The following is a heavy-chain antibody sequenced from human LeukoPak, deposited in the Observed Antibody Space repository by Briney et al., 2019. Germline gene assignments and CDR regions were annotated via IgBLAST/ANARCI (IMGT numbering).Heavy chain of an antibody. CDR2: ISYDGSNK. J-gene: IGHJ4*02. V-gene: IGHV3-30-3*01. Sequence: GRSLRLSCAASGFTFSSYAMHWVRQAPGKGLEWVAVISYDGSNKYYADSVEGRFTISRDNAKNLLYLQMDSLRDEDTAVYYCSRDGGFWSAYPLDYWGQGTLVAVSA. D-gene: IGHD3-3*01. CDR1: GFTFSSYA. CDR3: SRDGGFWSAYPLDY.